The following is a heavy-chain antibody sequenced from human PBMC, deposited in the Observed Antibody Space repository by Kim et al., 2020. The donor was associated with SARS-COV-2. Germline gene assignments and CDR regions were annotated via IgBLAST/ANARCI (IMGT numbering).Heavy chain of an antibody. D-gene: IGHD6-13*01. J-gene: IGHJ4*02. CDR3: ARGVAAAGPIDY. Sequence: YYPGSGEGRFTISRENAKNSLYLQMNSLRAGDTAVYYCARGVAAAGPIDYWGQGTLVTVSS. V-gene: IGHV3-13*01.